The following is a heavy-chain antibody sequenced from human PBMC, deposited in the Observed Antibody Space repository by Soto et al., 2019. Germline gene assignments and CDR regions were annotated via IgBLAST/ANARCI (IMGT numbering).Heavy chain of an antibody. D-gene: IGHD5-18*01. CDR2: IYYSGST. V-gene: IGHV4-59*01. Sequence: SETLSLTCTVSGSSISSYYWSWIRQPPGKGLEWIGYIYYSGSTNYNPSLKSRVTISVDTSKNQFSLKLSSVTAADTAVYYCAREGYSYGRYYFDYWGQGTLVTVS. CDR3: AREGYSYGRYYFDY. CDR1: GSSISSYY. J-gene: IGHJ4*02.